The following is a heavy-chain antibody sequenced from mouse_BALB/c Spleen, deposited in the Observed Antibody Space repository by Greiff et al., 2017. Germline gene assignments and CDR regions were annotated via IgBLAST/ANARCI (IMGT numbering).Heavy chain of an antibody. V-gene: IGHV5-6-5*01. Sequence: DVMLVESGGGLVKPGGSLKLSCAASGFTFSSYAMSWVRQTPEKRLEWVASISSGGSTYYPDSVKGRFTISRDNARNILYLQMSSLRSEDTAMYYCARGRVTTVVAYYFDYWGQGTTLTVSS. CDR2: ISSGGST. CDR1: GFTFSSYA. CDR3: ARGRVTTVVAYYFDY. D-gene: IGHD1-1*01. J-gene: IGHJ2*01.